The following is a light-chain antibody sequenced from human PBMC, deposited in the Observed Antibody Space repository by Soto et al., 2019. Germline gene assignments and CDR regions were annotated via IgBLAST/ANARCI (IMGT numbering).Light chain of an antibody. CDR2: DAS. CDR1: QSVSSY. J-gene: IGKJ4*01. CDR3: QQRSNWLT. V-gene: IGKV3-11*01. Sequence: EIVLTQSPATLSLSPGEGVTLSCRASQSVSSYLAWYQQKPGQDPRLLIYDASNRATGIPARFSGSGSGTVFTFAISSLEPGDFAVSYCQQRSNWLTFGGGTKVEIK.